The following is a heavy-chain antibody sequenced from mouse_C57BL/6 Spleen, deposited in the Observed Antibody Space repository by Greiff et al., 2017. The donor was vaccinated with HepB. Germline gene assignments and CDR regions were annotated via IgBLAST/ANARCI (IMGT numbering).Heavy chain of an antibody. V-gene: IGHV1-64*01. D-gene: IGHD1-1*01. CDR2: IHPNSGST. J-gene: IGHJ4*01. CDR3: ARAHYYGSSGNAMDY. Sequence: QVQLQQPGAELVKPGASVKLSCKASGYTFTSYWMHWVKQRPGQGLEWIGMIHPNSGSTNYNEKFKSKATLTVDKSSSTAYMQLSSLTSEDSAVYYCARAHYYGSSGNAMDYWGQGTSVTVSS. CDR1: GYTFTSYW.